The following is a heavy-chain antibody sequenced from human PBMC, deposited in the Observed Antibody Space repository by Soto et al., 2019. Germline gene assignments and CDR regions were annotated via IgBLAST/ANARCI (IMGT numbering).Heavy chain of an antibody. CDR1: GFSLSTSGVG. D-gene: IGHD3-3*01. CDR3: AHQYYDFWSGYSQSLRFDY. V-gene: IGHV2-5*02. J-gene: IGHJ4*02. CDR2: IYWDDDK. Sequence: QITLKESGPTLVKPTQTLTLTCTFSGFSLSTSGVGVGWIRQPPVKALEWLALIYWDDDKRYSPSLKSRLTITKDTTNNQVVLTMTNMDPVDTATYYWAHQYYDFWSGYSQSLRFDYWGQGTLVTVSS.